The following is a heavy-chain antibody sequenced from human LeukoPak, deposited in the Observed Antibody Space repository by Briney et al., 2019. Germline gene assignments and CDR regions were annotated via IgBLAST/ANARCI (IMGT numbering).Heavy chain of an antibody. CDR3: ARVGYGDYDWFDP. CDR1: GGSISSYY. D-gene: IGHD4-17*01. CDR2: IYYSGST. J-gene: IGHJ5*02. V-gene: IGHV4-59*01. Sequence: SETLSLTCTVSGGSISSYYWSWIRQPPGKGLEWIGYIYYSGSTNYNPSLKSRVTISVDTSKNQFSLKLSSVTAADTAVYYYARVGYGDYDWFDPWGQGTLVTVSS.